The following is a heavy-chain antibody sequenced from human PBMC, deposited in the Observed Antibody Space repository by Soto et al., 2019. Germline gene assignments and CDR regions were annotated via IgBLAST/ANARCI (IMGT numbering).Heavy chain of an antibody. D-gene: IGHD6-19*01. CDR1: GFTFSLYS. V-gene: IGHV3-21*01. Sequence: EVQLLESGGGLVKPGGSLRLSCAASGFTFSLYSMNWVRQAPGKGLEWVSSISSSSSYIYYAGSVKGRFTISRDNAQNSLHLQMDSLRADDTAVYYCARGGMRVEDGDSGHWGQGTLLSVSS. CDR3: ARGGMRVEDGDSGH. J-gene: IGHJ4*02. CDR2: ISSSSSYI.